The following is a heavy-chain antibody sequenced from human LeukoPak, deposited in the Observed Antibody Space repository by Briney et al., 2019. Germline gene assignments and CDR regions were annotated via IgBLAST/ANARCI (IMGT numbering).Heavy chain of an antibody. J-gene: IGHJ4*02. Sequence: SVKASCKASGGTFSSYAISWVRQAPGQGLEWMGGIIPIFGTANYAQKFQGRVTITADESTSTAYMELSSLRSEDTAVYYCARDKYDFWSGCQFDYWGQGTLVTVSS. V-gene: IGHV1-69*01. CDR3: ARDKYDFWSGCQFDY. CDR2: IIPIFGTA. D-gene: IGHD3-3*01. CDR1: GGTFSSYA.